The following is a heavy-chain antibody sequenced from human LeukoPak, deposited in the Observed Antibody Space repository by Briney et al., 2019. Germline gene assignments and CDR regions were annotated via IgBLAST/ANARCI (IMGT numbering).Heavy chain of an antibody. J-gene: IGHJ4*02. CDR1: GGTFSSYT. CDR3: ARHSPYCSSTSCYNFDY. D-gene: IGHD2-2*02. CDR2: IIPILGIA. Sequence: SVKVSCKASGGTFSSYTISWVRQAPGQGLEWMGRIIPILGIANYAQKFQGRVTITADKSTSTAYMELSSLRSEDTAVYYCARHSPYCSSTSCYNFDYWGQGTLVTVSS. V-gene: IGHV1-69*02.